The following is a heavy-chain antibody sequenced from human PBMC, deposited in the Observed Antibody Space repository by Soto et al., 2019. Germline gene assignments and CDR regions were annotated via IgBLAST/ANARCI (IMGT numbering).Heavy chain of an antibody. D-gene: IGHD3-22*01. CDR1: GYNFNSYA. V-gene: IGHV1-18*01. CDR2: ISSHNGNT. Sequence: ASVKVSCKASGYNFNSYAISWVRQAPGQGLEWMGWISSHNGNTNYAQNLQGRVSLTTDTSTSTAYMDLRSLTFDDTAVYYCARGYDSSGYSEYFQHWGQ. J-gene: IGHJ1*01. CDR3: ARGYDSSGYSEYFQH.